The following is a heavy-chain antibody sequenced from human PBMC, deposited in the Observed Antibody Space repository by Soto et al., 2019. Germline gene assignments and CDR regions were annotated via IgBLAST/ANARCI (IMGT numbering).Heavy chain of an antibody. CDR2: ISWNSGSI. D-gene: IGHD6-13*01. Sequence: EVQLVESGGGLVQPGRSLRLSGAASGFTFDDYAMHWVRQAPGKGLEWVSGISWNSGSIGYADSVKGRFTNSRDNAKTALYLHMNSLRAEDTALYYCAKDMGSSWPDNWFDPWGQGTLVTVSS. CDR1: GFTFDDYA. V-gene: IGHV3-9*01. J-gene: IGHJ5*02. CDR3: AKDMGSSWPDNWFDP.